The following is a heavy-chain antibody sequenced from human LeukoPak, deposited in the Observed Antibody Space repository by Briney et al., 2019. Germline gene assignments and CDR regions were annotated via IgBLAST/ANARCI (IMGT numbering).Heavy chain of an antibody. CDR2: ISGSGGST. J-gene: IGHJ4*02. CDR1: GFTFSSYA. D-gene: IGHD5-24*01. Sequence: PGGSLRLSCAASGFTFSSYAMSWVRQAPGKGLEWVSAISGSGGSTNYADSVKGRFTISRDNSKNTLYLQMNSLRAEDTAVYYCAKFSGDGYNYRFDYWGQGTLVTVSS. V-gene: IGHV3-23*01. CDR3: AKFSGDGYNYRFDY.